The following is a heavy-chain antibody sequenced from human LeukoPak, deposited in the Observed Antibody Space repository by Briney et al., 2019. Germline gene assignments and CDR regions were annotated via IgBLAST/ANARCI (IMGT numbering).Heavy chain of an antibody. J-gene: IGHJ4*02. Sequence: GGSLRLSCAASGFTFDDYAMHWVRQAPGKGLEWVSGISWNSGSIGYADSVKGRFTISRDNSKNTLYLQMNSLRAEDTAVYYCAKDSSPFIVVVPAAIWHWGQGTLVTVSS. V-gene: IGHV3-9*01. CDR2: ISWNSGSI. CDR3: AKDSSPFIVVVPAAIWH. CDR1: GFTFDDYA. D-gene: IGHD2-2*02.